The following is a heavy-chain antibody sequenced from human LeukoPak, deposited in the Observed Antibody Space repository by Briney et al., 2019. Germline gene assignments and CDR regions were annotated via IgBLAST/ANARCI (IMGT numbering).Heavy chain of an antibody. Sequence: GGSLRLSCAASGFTFSSYGMHWVRQAPGKGLEWVAFIRYDGSNKYYADSVKGRFTISRDNSKNTLYLQMNSLRAEDTAVYYCAKGDITGTDALDYWGQGTLVTVSS. CDR2: IRYDGSNK. J-gene: IGHJ4*02. D-gene: IGHD1-20*01. V-gene: IGHV3-30*02. CDR3: AKGDITGTDALDY. CDR1: GFTFSSYG.